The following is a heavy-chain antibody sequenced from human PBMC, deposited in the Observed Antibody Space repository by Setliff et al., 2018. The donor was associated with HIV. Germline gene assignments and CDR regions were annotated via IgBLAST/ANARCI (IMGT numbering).Heavy chain of an antibody. CDR3: ARANVPYSNFWSFSYSLPYYFDY. Sequence: ASVKVSCKTSGYTFTSYGISWVRQAPGQGLEWVGWISGYNGNTNYAQKFQGRLTMTTDTSTSTAYMELRGLRSDDTAVYYRARANVPYSNFWSFSYSLPYYFDYWGQGTLVTVSS. CDR2: ISGYNGNT. V-gene: IGHV1-18*01. D-gene: IGHD3-3*01. CDR1: GYTFTSYG. J-gene: IGHJ4*02.